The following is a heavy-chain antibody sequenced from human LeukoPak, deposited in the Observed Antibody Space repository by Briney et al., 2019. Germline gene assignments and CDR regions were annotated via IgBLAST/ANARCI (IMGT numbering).Heavy chain of an antibody. CDR2: IYHSGST. V-gene: IGHV4-38-2*01. Sequence: PSETLSLTCAVSGYSISSGYYWGWIRQPPGKGLEWIGSIYHSGSTYYNPSLKSRVTIPVDTSKNQFSLKLSSVTAADTAVYYCARSRGSGSYKYYFDYWGQGTLVTVSS. D-gene: IGHD3-10*01. J-gene: IGHJ4*02. CDR1: GYSISSGYY. CDR3: ARSRGSGSYKYYFDY.